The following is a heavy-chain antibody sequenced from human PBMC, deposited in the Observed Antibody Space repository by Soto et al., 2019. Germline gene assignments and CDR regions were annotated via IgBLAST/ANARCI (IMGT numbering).Heavy chain of an antibody. CDR3: AITSDPIITTCVY. CDR1: GFTFSSYA. CDR2: ISGSGGST. Sequence: EVQLLESGGGLVQPGGSLRLSCAASGFTFSSYAMSWVRQAPGKGLEWVSAISGSGGSTYYADSVKGRFTISRDNSKNSLYLQMNSLRAEDTAVYYCAITSDPIITTCVYWGQGTLVTVSS. J-gene: IGHJ4*02. D-gene: IGHD3-22*01. V-gene: IGHV3-23*01.